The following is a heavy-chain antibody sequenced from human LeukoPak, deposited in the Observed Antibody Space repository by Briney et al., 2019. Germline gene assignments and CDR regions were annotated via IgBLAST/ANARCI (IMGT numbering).Heavy chain of an antibody. CDR2: IYYSGST. Sequence: PSETLSLTCTVSGGSISSSFYYWGWIRQPPGKGLEWIGSIYYSGSTYYNPSLKSRVTISVDTSKNQFSLKVGSVTAADTAVYYCARLYYYGSGSYYYHFDYWGQGTLSPSPQ. CDR1: GGSISSSFYY. D-gene: IGHD3-10*01. J-gene: IGHJ4*02. CDR3: ARLYYYGSGSYYYHFDY. V-gene: IGHV4-39*01.